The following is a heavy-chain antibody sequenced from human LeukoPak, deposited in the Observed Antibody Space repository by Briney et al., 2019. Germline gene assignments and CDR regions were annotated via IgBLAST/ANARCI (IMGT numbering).Heavy chain of an antibody. CDR2: INPSGDST. J-gene: IGHJ4*02. CDR1: GGTFSSYA. V-gene: IGHV1-46*01. D-gene: IGHD2-21*02. CDR3: ASVLYCGADCYSGRYFFDY. Sequence: ASVKVPCMASGGTFSSYAISWVRQAPGQGLEWMGIINPSGDSTSYAQKFQGRVTMTRDTSTSTVYMELSSLRSEDTAVYYCASVLYCGADCYSGRYFFDYWGQGTLVTVSS.